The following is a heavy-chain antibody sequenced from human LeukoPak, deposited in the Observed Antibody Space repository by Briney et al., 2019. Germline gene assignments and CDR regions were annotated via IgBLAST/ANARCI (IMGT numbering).Heavy chain of an antibody. J-gene: IGHJ1*01. CDR3: TKEIYGDATGGRFQH. CDR1: GFTFSSYA. D-gene: IGHD4-17*01. Sequence: PGGSLRLSCAASGFTFSSYAMTWVRQAPGKGLEWVSVISGSGGSTYYADSVKGRFTISRDNSKNTLYLQMNSLRAEDTAVYYCTKEIYGDATGGRFQHWGQGTLVSVCS. CDR2: ISGSGGST. V-gene: IGHV3-23*01.